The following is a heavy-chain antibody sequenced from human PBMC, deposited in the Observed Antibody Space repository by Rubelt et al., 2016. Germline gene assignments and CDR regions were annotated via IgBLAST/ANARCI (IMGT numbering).Heavy chain of an antibody. CDR3: VRERATVTTLFDY. D-gene: IGHD4-17*01. J-gene: IGHJ4*02. V-gene: IGHV4-34*01. CDR2: LYHGGST. Sequence: QVQLQQWGAGLLKPSETLSLTCAVNGGSFSDSFFNWIRQPPGRGLEWIGSLYHGGSTYYNPSLTSRVTISVDTSKNEFSLQRTSVTAADTAVYYCVRERATVTTLFDYWGQGTLVTVSS. CDR1: GGSFSDSF.